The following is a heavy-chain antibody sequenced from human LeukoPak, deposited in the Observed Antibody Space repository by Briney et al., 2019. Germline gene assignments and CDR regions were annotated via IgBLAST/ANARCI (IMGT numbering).Heavy chain of an antibody. CDR1: GGSISSYY. Sequence: SETLSLTCTVSGGSISSYYWSLIRQPPGKGLEWIGYIYYSGSTNYNPSLKSRVTISVDTSKNQFSLKLSSVTAADTAVYYCARLDSSSWYQIDYWGQGTLVTVSS. CDR2: IYYSGST. J-gene: IGHJ4*02. D-gene: IGHD6-13*01. V-gene: IGHV4-59*01. CDR3: ARLDSSSWYQIDY.